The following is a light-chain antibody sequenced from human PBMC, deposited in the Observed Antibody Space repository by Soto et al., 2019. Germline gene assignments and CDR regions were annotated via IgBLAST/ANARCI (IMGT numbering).Light chain of an antibody. V-gene: IGKV3-20*01. CDR3: QQYGGSPFT. CDR1: QSIFNNY. J-gene: IGKJ2*01. CDR2: AAS. Sequence: EIVLTQSPGTLSSSPRERATLSCRASQSIFNNYLAWYQQKPGQAPRLLVYAASFRATGIPDRFGGSGSGTDFTLTISRLEPEDFAVYYCQQYGGSPFTFGQGTRVEIK.